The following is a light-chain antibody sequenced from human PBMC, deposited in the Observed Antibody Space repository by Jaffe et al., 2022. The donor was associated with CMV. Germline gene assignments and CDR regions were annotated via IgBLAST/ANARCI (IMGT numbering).Light chain of an antibody. J-gene: IGKJ1*01. V-gene: IGKV4-1*01. CDR3: HQYYSIPWT. Sequence: DIVMTQSPDSLAVSLGERATINCKSSQSVLFTSKNESSLAWYQQRPGQPPKLLIYRASTRESGVPDRFSGSGSGTDFTLTISSLQAGDVAVYYCHQYYSIPWTFGQGTRVEIK. CDR2: RAS. CDR1: QSVLFTSKNESS.